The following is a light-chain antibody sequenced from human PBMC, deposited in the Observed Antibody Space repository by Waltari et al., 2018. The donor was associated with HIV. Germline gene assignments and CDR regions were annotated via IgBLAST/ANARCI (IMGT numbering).Light chain of an antibody. CDR3: SSYSSSSTNV. Sequence: QSALTQPASVSGSPGQSITISCTGTSSAVGDYNYVSWYQQHPGKAPKLMLYDVRNRPSGVSYRFSGSKSGNTASLTISGLQAEDEADYYCSSYSSSSTNVFGTGTKVTVL. V-gene: IGLV2-14*01. CDR2: DVR. CDR1: SSAVGDYNY. J-gene: IGLJ1*01.